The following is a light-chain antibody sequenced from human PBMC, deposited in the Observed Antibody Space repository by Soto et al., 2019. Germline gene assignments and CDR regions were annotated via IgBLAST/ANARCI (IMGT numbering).Light chain of an antibody. CDR3: QQHETLIT. J-gene: IGKJ5*01. CDR2: GAS. Sequence: EIVMTQSPATLSVSPGERATLSCRASQSLNRDLAWYQQRPGQSPRLLIFGASSRATGIPDRFSGSGSGTDFTLTISRLEPEDFAVYYCQQHETLITFGQGTRLETK. CDR1: QSLNRD. V-gene: IGKV3-20*01.